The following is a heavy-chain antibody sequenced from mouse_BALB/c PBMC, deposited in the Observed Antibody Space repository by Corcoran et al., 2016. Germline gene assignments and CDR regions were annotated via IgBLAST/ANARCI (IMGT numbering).Heavy chain of an antibody. CDR1: GYTFTSYV. J-gene: IGHJ3*01. CDR2: ITPYNDGT. V-gene: IGHV1S136*01. Sequence: EVQLQQSGPELVKPGASVKMSCKSSGYTFTSYVMHWVKQKPGQGLEWIGYITPYNDGTKYNEKFKGKATLTSDKSSSTAYMELSSLTSEDSAVYYCARKEGFSWFAYWGQGTLVTVSA. CDR3: ARKEGFSWFAY.